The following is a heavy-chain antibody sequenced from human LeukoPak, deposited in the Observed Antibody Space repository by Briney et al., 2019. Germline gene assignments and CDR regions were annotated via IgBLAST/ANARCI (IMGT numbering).Heavy chain of an antibody. CDR2: ISWDSNSA. J-gene: IGHJ4*02. CDR3: VKSRPQGGTHFDQ. CDR1: GFSFGDFA. V-gene: IGHV3-9*01. D-gene: IGHD3/OR15-3a*01. Sequence: QAGTSLRLSCAASGFSFGDFAMHWVRQAPGKGPECVSSISWDSNSASYLNSVKGRFTISRDNAKNSVFLQINSLRLDDTAFYYCVKSRPQGGTHFDQWGQGALVTVSS.